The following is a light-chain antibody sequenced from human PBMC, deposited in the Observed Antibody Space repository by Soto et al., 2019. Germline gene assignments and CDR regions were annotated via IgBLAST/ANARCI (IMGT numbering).Light chain of an antibody. V-gene: IGLV1-51*02. CDR3: AAWDIGLTGGV. CDR1: TSNIGTNY. CDR2: EDY. Sequence: QSVLTQPPSVSAAPGQRVTISCSGTTSNIGTNYVSWYQQFPGTAPTLLIHEDYKRPSETPDRFSGSKCGTSATRGITGLEAGDEADYYWAAWDIGLTGGVFGGGTKVTVL. J-gene: IGLJ2*01.